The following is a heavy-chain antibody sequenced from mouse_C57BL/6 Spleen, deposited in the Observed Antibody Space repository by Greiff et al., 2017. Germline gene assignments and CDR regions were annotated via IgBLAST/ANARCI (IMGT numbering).Heavy chain of an antibody. CDR3: TTDYGSSYVWFAY. D-gene: IGHD1-1*01. CDR2: IDPEDGDT. V-gene: IGHV14-1*01. Sequence: EVKLQESGAELVRPGASVKLSCTASGFNIKDYYMHWVKQRPEQGLEWIGRIDPEDGDTEYAPKVQGKATMTADTSSNTAYLQLSSLTSEDTAVYYCTTDYGSSYVWFAYWGQGTLVTVSA. CDR1: GFNIKDYY. J-gene: IGHJ3*01.